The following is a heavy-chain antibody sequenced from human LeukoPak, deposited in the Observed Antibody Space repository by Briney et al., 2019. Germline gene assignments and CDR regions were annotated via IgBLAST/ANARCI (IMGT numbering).Heavy chain of an antibody. D-gene: IGHD2-21*01. CDR2: IRHSGVDS. CDR1: RFSFSDYT. V-gene: IGHV3-23*01. Sequence: PGGSLRLSCAASRFSFSDYTMSWVRQLPGKGLEWVSGIRHSGVDSSYADSVKGRFTISRDNSKNMLYLQMNSLRDDDTGVYYCARDRRAIPMYFFDFWGQGTPVTVSS. J-gene: IGHJ4*02. CDR3: ARDRRAIPMYFFDF.